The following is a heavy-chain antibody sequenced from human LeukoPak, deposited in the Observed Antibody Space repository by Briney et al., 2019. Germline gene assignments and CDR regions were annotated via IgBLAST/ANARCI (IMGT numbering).Heavy chain of an antibody. D-gene: IGHD3-16*01. V-gene: IGHV3-66*01. J-gene: IGHJ6*02. Sequence: PGGSLRLSCAASGFTVSSNYRSWVRQAPGKGLEWVSVIYSAGTTYYADSVKGRLTISRDSSKNTLYLQMSGLRAEDTAVYYCARVSAYHYYSMDVWGQGTTVTVSS. CDR3: ARVSAYHYYSMDV. CDR1: GFTVSSNY. CDR2: IYSAGTT.